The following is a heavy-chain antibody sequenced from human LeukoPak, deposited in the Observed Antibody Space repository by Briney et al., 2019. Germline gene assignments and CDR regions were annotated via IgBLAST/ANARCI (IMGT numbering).Heavy chain of an antibody. CDR2: INPNSGGT. J-gene: IGHJ6*03. V-gene: IGHV1-2*02. CDR1: GYTFTGYY. Sequence: ASVKVSCKTSGYTFTGYYMHWVRQAPGQGLEWMGWINPNSGGTNYAQKFQGRVTMTRDTSISTAYMELGSLRSEDTAVYYCARGGAARPSQYYYYYMDVWGKGTTVTVSS. CDR3: ARGGAARPSQYYYYYMDV. D-gene: IGHD1-26*01.